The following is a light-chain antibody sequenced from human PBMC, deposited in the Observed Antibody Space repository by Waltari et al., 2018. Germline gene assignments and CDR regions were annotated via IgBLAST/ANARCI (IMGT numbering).Light chain of an antibody. J-gene: IGKJ1*01. CDR1: QSVSSN. Sequence: EIVMPQSPAPLSASPGERATLSCRASQSVSSNLAWYQQKPGQAPRLLIYGASTRDTGIPARFSGSGSGTEFTLTISSLQSEDFAVDYCQQYNNWPPWTFGQGTKVEIK. V-gene: IGKV3-15*01. CDR3: QQYNNWPPWT. CDR2: GAS.